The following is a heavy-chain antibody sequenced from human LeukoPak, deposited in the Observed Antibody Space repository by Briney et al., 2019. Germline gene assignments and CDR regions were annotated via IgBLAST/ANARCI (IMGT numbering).Heavy chain of an antibody. CDR3: ARDPPKIAVAGSFDY. D-gene: IGHD6-19*01. V-gene: IGHV1-18*01. J-gene: IGHJ4*02. Sequence: RASVKVSCKASGYTFTSYGISGVRQAPGQGLEWMGLISAYNGNTNYAQKLQGRVTMTTDTSTSTDYMELRSLRSDDTAVYYCARDPPKIAVAGSFDYWGQGTQVTVSS. CDR1: GYTFTSYG. CDR2: ISAYNGNT.